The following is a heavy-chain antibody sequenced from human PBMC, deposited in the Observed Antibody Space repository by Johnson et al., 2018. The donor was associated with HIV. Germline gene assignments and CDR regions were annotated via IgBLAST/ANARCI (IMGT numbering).Heavy chain of an antibody. Sequence: VQLVESGGGVVPPGGSLRLSCAASGFTFSSYGMHWVRQAPGKGLEWVAFIRYDGSNKYYADSVKGRFTISRDNSKNTLYLQMNSLRAGDTAVYYCALTDYGDYPQRVPDAFDIWGQGTMVTVSS. D-gene: IGHD4-17*01. CDR3: ALTDYGDYPQRVPDAFDI. J-gene: IGHJ3*02. V-gene: IGHV3-30*02. CDR1: GFTFSSYG. CDR2: IRYDGSNK.